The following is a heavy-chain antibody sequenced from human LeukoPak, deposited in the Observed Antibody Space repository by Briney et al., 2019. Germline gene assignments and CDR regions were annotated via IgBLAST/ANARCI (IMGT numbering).Heavy chain of an antibody. Sequence: PWGSLRLSCAASGFTFSSYSMNWVRQAPGKGLEWVSNIRSSSGTIYYADSVKGRFTISRDNAKNSLYLQMNSLRDEDTAVYYCARGAYCGGDCFFFDYWGQGTLVTLSS. V-gene: IGHV3-48*02. CDR2: IRSSSGTI. D-gene: IGHD2-21*02. CDR1: GFTFSSYS. CDR3: ARGAYCGGDCFFFDY. J-gene: IGHJ4*02.